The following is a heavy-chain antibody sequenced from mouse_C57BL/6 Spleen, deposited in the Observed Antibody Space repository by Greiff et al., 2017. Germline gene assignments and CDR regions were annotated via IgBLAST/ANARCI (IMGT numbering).Heavy chain of an antibody. Sequence: EVQRVESGPGLVKPSQSLSLTCSVTGYSITSGYYWNWIRQFPGNKLEWMGYISYDGSNNYNPSLKNRISITRDTSKNQFFLKLNSVTTEDTATYYCASWDYGYDDGDYWGQGTTLTVSS. CDR1: GYSITSGYY. J-gene: IGHJ2*01. V-gene: IGHV3-6*01. CDR2: ISYDGSN. D-gene: IGHD2-2*01. CDR3: ASWDYGYDDGDY.